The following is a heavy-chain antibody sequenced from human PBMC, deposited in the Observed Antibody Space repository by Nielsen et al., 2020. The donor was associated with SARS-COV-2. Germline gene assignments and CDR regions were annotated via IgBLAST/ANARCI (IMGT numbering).Heavy chain of an antibody. CDR1: GFTFSSYG. CDR2: IWYDGSNK. D-gene: IGHD3-10*01. J-gene: IGHJ4*02. CDR3: ARDLTYYYGSGDPDY. V-gene: IGHV3-33*01. Sequence: GGSLRLSCAASGFTFSSYGMHWVRQAPGKGLEWVAVIWYDGSNKYYADSVKGRFTISRDNSKNTLYLQMNSLRAEDTAVYYCARDLTYYYGSGDPDYWGQGTLVTASS.